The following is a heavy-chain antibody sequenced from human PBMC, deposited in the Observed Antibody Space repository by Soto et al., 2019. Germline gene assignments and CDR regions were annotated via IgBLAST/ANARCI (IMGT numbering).Heavy chain of an antibody. D-gene: IGHD6-13*01. CDR2: IYYSGST. Sequence: SETLSLTCTVSGGSISSYYWSWIRQPPGKGLEWIGYIYYSGSTNYNPSLKSRVTISVDTSKNQFSLKLSSVTAADTAVYYCARGGYSSSYFDYWGQGTLVTVSS. CDR1: GGSISSYY. CDR3: ARGGYSSSYFDY. J-gene: IGHJ4*02. V-gene: IGHV4-59*01.